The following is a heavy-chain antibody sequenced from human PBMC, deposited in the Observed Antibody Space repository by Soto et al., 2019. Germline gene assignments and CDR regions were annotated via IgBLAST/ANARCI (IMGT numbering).Heavy chain of an antibody. J-gene: IGHJ4*02. CDR3: ARGGRQWLVTSDFNY. CDR2: VSHDGRNT. Sequence: VQLVESGGGVVQPGRSLRLSCAASGFTFSDYAMHWVRQAPGKGLEWVAVVSHDGRNTHYADSVKGRFTISRDSSKNTVSLEMTSLRAEYTAVYYCARGGRQWLVTSDFNYWGQGALVTVSS. V-gene: IGHV3-30*03. D-gene: IGHD6-19*01. CDR1: GFTFSDYA.